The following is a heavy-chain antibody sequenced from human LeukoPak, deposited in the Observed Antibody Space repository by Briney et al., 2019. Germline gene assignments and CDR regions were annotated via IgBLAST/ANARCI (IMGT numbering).Heavy chain of an antibody. D-gene: IGHD1-26*01. J-gene: IGHJ5*02. CDR1: GDSISRYY. V-gene: IGHV4-59*08. Sequence: KPSETLSLICTVSGDSISRYYWSWIRQPPGKGLEWIGYIFHSGSTNYNPSLKSRVTVSLDTSKKQVSLKLTSVTAADTAVYFCARHYSIVGRRLSEYWLDPRGQGTLVTVSS. CDR3: ARHYSIVGRRLSEYWLDP. CDR2: IFHSGST.